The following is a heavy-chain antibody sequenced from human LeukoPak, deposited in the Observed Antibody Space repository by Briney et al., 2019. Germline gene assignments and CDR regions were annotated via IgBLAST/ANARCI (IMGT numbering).Heavy chain of an antibody. D-gene: IGHD3-3*01. CDR2: IYHSGST. V-gene: IGHV4-38-2*01. J-gene: IGHJ4*02. CDR3: ARNKGDYDFWSGFD. Sequence: SETLSLTCAVSGYSISSGYYWGWIRQPPGKGLEWIGSIYHSGSTYYNPSLKSRVTISVDMSKNQFSLKLSSVTAADTAVYYCARNKGDYDFWSGFDGGQGTLVTVSS. CDR1: GYSISSGYY.